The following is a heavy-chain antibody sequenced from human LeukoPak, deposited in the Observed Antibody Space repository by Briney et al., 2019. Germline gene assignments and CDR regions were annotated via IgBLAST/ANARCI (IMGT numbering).Heavy chain of an antibody. V-gene: IGHV4-59*01. J-gene: IGHJ4*02. CDR3: ARGAAAPYYFDY. Sequence: SETLSLTCTVSGGSISSYYWSWIRQPPGKGLEWIGYIYYSGSTNYNPSLKSRVTISVDTSKNQFSLKLSSVTAADTAVYYCARGAAAPYYFDYWGQGTLVTVSP. D-gene: IGHD6-13*01. CDR2: IYYSGST. CDR1: GGSISSYY.